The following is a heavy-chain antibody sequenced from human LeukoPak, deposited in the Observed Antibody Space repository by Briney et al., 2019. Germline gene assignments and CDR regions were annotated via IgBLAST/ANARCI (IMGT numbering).Heavy chain of an antibody. CDR1: GFAFRNNW. CDR2: IKEDGSEK. D-gene: IGHD3-10*01. J-gene: IGHJ1*01. V-gene: IGHV3-7*03. Sequence: GGSLRLSCAGSGFAFRNNWMTWVRQAPGKGLEWVANIKEDGSEKYYVDSVKGRFTISRDNAENSLYLQMNSLRAEDTAVYYCARDRDCQHWGQGTLVTVSS. CDR3: ARDRDCQH.